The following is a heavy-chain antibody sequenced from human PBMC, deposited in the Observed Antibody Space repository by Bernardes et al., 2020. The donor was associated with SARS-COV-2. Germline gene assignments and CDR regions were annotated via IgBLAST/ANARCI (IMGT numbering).Heavy chain of an antibody. CDR1: WFFYGTTY. Sequence: GGSPRLSNAASWFFYGTTYMTWVLPAPGKGLEAVSVIYSDGPTHHADFVQGRFTISRDTSRNTLFLQMNRLRVEDTGLYYCARSPGWHGFGSGSENRNYYDQWGQGTMVTVSS. V-gene: IGHV3-53*01. CDR3: ARSPGWHGFGSGSENRNYYDQ. CDR2: IYSDGPT. J-gene: IGHJ4*02. D-gene: IGHD3-10*01.